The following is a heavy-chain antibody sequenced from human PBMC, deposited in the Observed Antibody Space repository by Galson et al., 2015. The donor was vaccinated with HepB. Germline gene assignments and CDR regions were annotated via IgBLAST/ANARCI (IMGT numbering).Heavy chain of an antibody. D-gene: IGHD4-17*01. Sequence: SLRLSCAASGFTFSSYAMHWVRQAPGKGLEWVAVISYDGSNKYYADSVKGRFTISRDNSKNTLYLQMNSLRAEDTAVYYCARAATVTTDFDYWGQGTLVTVSS. V-gene: IGHV3-30*04. CDR2: ISYDGSNK. CDR3: ARAATVTTDFDY. CDR1: GFTFSSYA. J-gene: IGHJ4*02.